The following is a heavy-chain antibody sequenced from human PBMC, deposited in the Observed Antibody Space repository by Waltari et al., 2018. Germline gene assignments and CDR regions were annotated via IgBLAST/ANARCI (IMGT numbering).Heavy chain of an antibody. J-gene: IGHJ4*02. CDR3: ARSFGGSGSYKFDY. CDR2: VSYNGNA. V-gene: IGHV4-39*02. Sequence: QLQLKESGPRLVKSSETLSLTCTISGGSLSTSTHYWAWIRQTPGKGPAWIGSVSYNGNAYYNPSRESLVTMSVDRSKNHFSLDLESVTTPDTSIYFCARSFGGSGSYKFDYWGQGILVTVSS. CDR1: GGSLSTSTHY. D-gene: IGHD3-10*01.